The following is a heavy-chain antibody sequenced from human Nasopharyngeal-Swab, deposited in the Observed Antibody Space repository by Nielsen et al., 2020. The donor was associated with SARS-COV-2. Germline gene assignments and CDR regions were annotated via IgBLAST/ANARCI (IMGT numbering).Heavy chain of an antibody. D-gene: IGHD4-23*01. CDR3: AKDLGVESPLWFDY. J-gene: IGHJ4*02. Sequence: GGSLRLSCTASGFTFSSYAMSWVRQAPGKGLEWVSEISGSGGSTYYAESGKGRFTISRDNSKNTLYLQMSSLRAEDTAIYYCAKDLGVESPLWFDYWGQGTLLTVSS. V-gene: IGHV3-23*01. CDR1: GFTFSSYA. CDR2: ISGSGGST.